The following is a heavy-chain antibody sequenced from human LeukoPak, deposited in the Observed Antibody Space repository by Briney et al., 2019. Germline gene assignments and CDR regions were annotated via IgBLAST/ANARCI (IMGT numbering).Heavy chain of an antibody. Sequence: PSETLSLTCTVSGGSISSYYWSWIRQPAGKGLEWIGRIYTSGSTNYNPSLKSRVTTSVDTSKNQFSLKLSSVTAADTAVYYCARVGYCSSTSCPPDYWGQGTLVTVSS. CDR1: GGSISSYY. V-gene: IGHV4-4*07. CDR3: ARVGYCSSTSCPPDY. D-gene: IGHD2-2*01. CDR2: IYTSGST. J-gene: IGHJ4*02.